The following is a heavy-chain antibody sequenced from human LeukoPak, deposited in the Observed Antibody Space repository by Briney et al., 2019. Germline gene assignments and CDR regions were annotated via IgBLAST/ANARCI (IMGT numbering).Heavy chain of an antibody. Sequence: PGGSLRLSCAASGFIFSNYAMYWVRQAPGKGLEWVANIQQNGIEKYSVEGRFTISRDNVNSLLYLRINSLRADDTAMYYCARDRDGKDLWGQGTLVTVSS. J-gene: IGHJ5*02. D-gene: IGHD1-1*01. V-gene: IGHV3-7*03. CDR1: GFIFSNYA. CDR2: IQQNGIEK. CDR3: ARDRDGKDL.